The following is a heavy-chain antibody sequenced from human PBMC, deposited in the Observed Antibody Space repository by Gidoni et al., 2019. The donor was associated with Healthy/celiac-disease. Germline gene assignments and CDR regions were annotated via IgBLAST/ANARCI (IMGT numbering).Heavy chain of an antibody. CDR3: AKGDSSGYYYQY. CDR2: ISGSGGST. CDR1: GFTFSSYA. Sequence: EVQLLESGGGLVQPGGSLRLSCAASGFTFSSYAMSWVRQAPGKGLEWVSAISGSGGSTYYADSVKGRFTISRDNSKNTLYLQMNSLRAEDTAVYYGAKGDSSGYYYQYWGQGTLVTVSS. V-gene: IGHV3-23*01. J-gene: IGHJ4*02. D-gene: IGHD3-22*01.